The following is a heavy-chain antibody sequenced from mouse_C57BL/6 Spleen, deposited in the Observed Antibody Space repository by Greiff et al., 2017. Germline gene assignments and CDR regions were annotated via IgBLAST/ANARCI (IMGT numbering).Heavy chain of an antibody. CDR2: FYPGSGSI. V-gene: IGHV1-62-2*01. D-gene: IGHD1-1*01. CDR3: ARHEGNYYGSLYYFDY. CDR1: GYTFTEYT. Sequence: QVQLKQSGAELVKPGASVKLSCKASGYTFTEYTIHWVKQRSGQGLEWIGWFYPGSGSIKYNEKFKDKATLTADKSSSTVYMELSRLTSEDSAVYFCARHEGNYYGSLYYFDYWGQGTTLTVSS. J-gene: IGHJ2*01.